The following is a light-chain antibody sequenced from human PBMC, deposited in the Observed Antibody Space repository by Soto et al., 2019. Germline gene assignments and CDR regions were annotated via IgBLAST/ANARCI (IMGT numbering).Light chain of an antibody. CDR1: SSDVGGYNY. CDR2: EVS. Sequence: QSVLTQPASVSGSPGQSISISCTGTSSDVGGYNYVSWYQQRPGKAPKLMIYEVSNRPSGVSKRFSGSKSGNTASLTISGLQAEDEADYYCSSYTSTSTLLFGGGTKVTVL. CDR3: SSYTSTSTLL. J-gene: IGLJ2*01. V-gene: IGLV2-14*01.